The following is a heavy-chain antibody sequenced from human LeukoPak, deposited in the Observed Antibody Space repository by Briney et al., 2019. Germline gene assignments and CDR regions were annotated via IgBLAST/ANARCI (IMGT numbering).Heavy chain of an antibody. D-gene: IGHD3-16*02. CDR3: ARGPNYVWGSYQYFDY. V-gene: IGHV4-30-4*01. Sequence: PSETLSLTCTVSGGSISSSSYYWSWIRQPPGKGLEWIGYIYYSGSTSYNPSLKNRVIILVDMSKNQFSLKLSSVTAADTAVYYCARGPNYVWGSYQYFDYWGQGTLVTVSS. CDR2: IYYSGST. J-gene: IGHJ4*02. CDR1: GGSISSSSYY.